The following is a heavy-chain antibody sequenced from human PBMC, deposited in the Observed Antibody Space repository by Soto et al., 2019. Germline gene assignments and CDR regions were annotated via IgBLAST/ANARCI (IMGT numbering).Heavy chain of an antibody. CDR1: GYTFTGYY. V-gene: IGHV1-2*04. J-gene: IGHJ6*02. D-gene: IGHD4-17*01. CDR2: INPNSGGT. CDR3: ARDYGDYYGMDV. Sequence: QVQLVQSGAEVKKPGASVKVSCKASGYTFTGYYMHWVRQAPGQGLEWMGWINPNSGGTNYAQKFQGWVTMTRDTSISKGYMELRRLRSDDTAVYYCARDYGDYYGMDVWGQGTTVTVSS.